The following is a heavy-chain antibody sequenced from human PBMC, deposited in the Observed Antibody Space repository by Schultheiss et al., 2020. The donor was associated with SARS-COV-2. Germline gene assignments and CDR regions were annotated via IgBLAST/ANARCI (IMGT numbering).Heavy chain of an antibody. Sequence: SETLSLTCTVSGGSISSGGYYWSWIRQPPGKGLEGFGEINHSGSTNYNPSLKSRVTISVDTSKNQFSLKLSYVTAADTSVYYCARDQDQVSAFDYWGQGTLVTVSS. CDR2: INHSGST. CDR3: ARDQDQVSAFDY. CDR1: GGSISSGGYY. J-gene: IGHJ4*02. V-gene: IGHV4-61*08. D-gene: IGHD2-2*01.